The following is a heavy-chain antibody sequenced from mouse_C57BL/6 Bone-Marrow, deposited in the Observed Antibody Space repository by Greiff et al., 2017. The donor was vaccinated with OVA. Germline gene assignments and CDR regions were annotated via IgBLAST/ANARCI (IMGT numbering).Heavy chain of an antibody. J-gene: IGHJ4*01. Sequence: DVKLVESEGGLVQPGSSMKLSCTASGFTFSDYYMAWVRQVPEKGLEWVANINYDGSSTYYLDSLKSRFIISRDNAKNILYLQMSSLKSEDTATYYCARRPTVVAPYAMDYWGQGTSVTVSS. D-gene: IGHD1-1*01. V-gene: IGHV5-16*01. CDR2: INYDGSST. CDR3: ARRPTVVAPYAMDY. CDR1: GFTFSDYY.